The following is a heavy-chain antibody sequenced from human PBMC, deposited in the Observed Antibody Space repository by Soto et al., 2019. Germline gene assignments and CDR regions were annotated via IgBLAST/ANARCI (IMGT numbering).Heavy chain of an antibody. Sequence: GGSLRLSCAASGFTFSSYSMNWVRQAPGKGLEWVSYISSSSSTIYYADSVKGRFTISRDNAKNSLYLQMNSLRAEDTAVYYCARDWIPYDFGWGHDYYYMDVWGKGTTVTVSS. J-gene: IGHJ6*03. CDR2: ISSSSSTI. D-gene: IGHD3-3*01. V-gene: IGHV3-48*01. CDR3: ARDWIPYDFGWGHDYYYMDV. CDR1: GFTFSSYS.